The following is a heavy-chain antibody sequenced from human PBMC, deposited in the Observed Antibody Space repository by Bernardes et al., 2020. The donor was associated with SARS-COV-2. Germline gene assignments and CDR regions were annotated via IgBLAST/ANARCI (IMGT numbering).Heavy chain of an antibody. Sequence: GESLKISCKASGYSFTSYWIAWVRQMPGKGLEWMGIIYPGDSDTRYSPSFQGQVTISADESSNTAFLQWNSLKASDTAIYYCASQGYSSPYYAMDVWGQGTTVSVSS. CDR1: GYSFTSYW. CDR3: ASQGYSSPYYAMDV. V-gene: IGHV5-51*01. J-gene: IGHJ6*02. D-gene: IGHD6-19*01. CDR2: IYPGDSDT.